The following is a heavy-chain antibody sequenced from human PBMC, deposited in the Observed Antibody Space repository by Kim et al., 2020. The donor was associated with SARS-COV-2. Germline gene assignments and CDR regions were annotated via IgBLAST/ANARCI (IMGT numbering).Heavy chain of an antibody. V-gene: IGHV1-69*04. Sequence: SVKVSCKASGGTFSSYAISWVRQAPGQGLEWMGRIIPILGIANYAQKFQGRVTITADKSTSTAYMELSSLRSEDTAVYYCAGVRGIAVAGPFDYWGQGTLVTVSS. CDR1: GGTFSSYA. CDR2: IIPILGIA. D-gene: IGHD6-19*01. J-gene: IGHJ4*02. CDR3: AGVRGIAVAGPFDY.